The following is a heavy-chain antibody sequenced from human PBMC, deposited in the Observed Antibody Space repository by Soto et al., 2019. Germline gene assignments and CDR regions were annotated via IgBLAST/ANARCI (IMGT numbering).Heavy chain of an antibody. J-gene: IGHJ3*02. V-gene: IGHV3-23*01. CDR3: AKDPWSRSDSGSYEDDAFDI. D-gene: IGHD3-22*01. CDR1: GFAFNTYA. Sequence: GGSVRLSCSASGFAFNTYAMNWVRQAPGKGLEWVAMISDSGHRTYYADSVNGRFTISRDNSKNSLSLQMSSLRAEDTAVYYCAKDPWSRSDSGSYEDDAFDIWGQGTVVTVS. CDR2: ISDSGHRT.